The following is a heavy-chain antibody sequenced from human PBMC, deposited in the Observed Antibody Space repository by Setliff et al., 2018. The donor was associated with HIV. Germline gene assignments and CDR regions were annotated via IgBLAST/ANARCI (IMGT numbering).Heavy chain of an antibody. CDR1: GHTLTELS. CDR2: LDPEDAET. CDR3: TTDGSYDILTGPTPGAFDI. D-gene: IGHD3-9*01. Sequence: ASVKVSCKVSGHTLTELSMHWVRQAPGKGLEWMGGLDPEDAETIYAQNFQGRVTMTEDTSTDTAYMELSSLRSEDTAFYYCTTDGSYDILTGPTPGAFDIWGQGTMVTVSS. J-gene: IGHJ3*02. V-gene: IGHV1-24*01.